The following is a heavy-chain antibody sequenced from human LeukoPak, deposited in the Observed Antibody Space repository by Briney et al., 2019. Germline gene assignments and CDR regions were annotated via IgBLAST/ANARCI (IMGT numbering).Heavy chain of an antibody. CDR2: ISSSSSYI. CDR3: ARDMGTGHYDFWSGYYKDYMDV. D-gene: IGHD3-3*01. CDR1: GFTFSSYS. V-gene: IGHV3-21*01. Sequence: GGSLRLSCAASGFTFSSYSMSWVRQAPGKGLEWVSSISSSSSYIYYAASVKGRFTISRDNAKNSLYLQMNSLRAEDTAVYYCARDMGTGHYDFWSGYYKDYMDVWGKGTTVTVSS. J-gene: IGHJ6*03.